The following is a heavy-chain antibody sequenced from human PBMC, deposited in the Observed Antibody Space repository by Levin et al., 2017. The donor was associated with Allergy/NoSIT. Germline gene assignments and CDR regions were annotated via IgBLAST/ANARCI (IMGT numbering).Heavy chain of an antibody. CDR2: VSNDGKYT. CDR3: AKDDGAAYYSFDS. D-gene: IGHD1-26*01. Sequence: GESLKISCAASGFTFSTYAMNWVRQAPGQGLEWVSSVSNDGKYTFYADFVEGRFTISRDNSKDTLYLRMNSLRAEDTALYYCAKDDGAAYYSFDSWGQGTLVTVSS. J-gene: IGHJ4*02. CDR1: GFTFSTYA. V-gene: IGHV3-23*01.